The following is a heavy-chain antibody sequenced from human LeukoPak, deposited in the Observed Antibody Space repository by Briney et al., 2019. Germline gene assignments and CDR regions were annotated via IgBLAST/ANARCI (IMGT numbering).Heavy chain of an antibody. CDR3: ARGGFVRTDLYYFDY. CDR1: GGSFSGYY. D-gene: IGHD3-10*01. J-gene: IGHJ4*02. Sequence: PSETLSLTCAVYGGSFSGYYWSWIRQPPGKGLEWIGEINHSGSTNYNPSLKSRVTISVDTSKNQFSLKLSSVTAADTAVYYCARGGFVRTDLYYFDYWGQGTLVTVSS. CDR2: INHSGST. V-gene: IGHV4-34*01.